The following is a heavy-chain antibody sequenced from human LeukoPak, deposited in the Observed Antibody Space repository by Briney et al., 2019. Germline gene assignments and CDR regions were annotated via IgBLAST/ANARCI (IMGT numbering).Heavy chain of an antibody. CDR3: ARLQWGASDY. CDR1: GHSIINSFY. D-gene: IGHD1-26*01. Sequence: SETLSLTCTVSGHSIINSFYWGWIRQPPGKGLEWIGSIYYSGSTYYNPSLKSRVTISVDTSKNQFSLKLSSVTAADTAVYYCARLQWGASDYWGQGTLVTVSS. V-gene: IGHV4-39*01. CDR2: IYYSGST. J-gene: IGHJ4*02.